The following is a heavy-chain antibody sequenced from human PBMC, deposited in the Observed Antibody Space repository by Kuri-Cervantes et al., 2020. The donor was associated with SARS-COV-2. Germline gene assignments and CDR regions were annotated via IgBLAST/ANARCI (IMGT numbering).Heavy chain of an antibody. CDR3: ARGFAAAGTIDY. V-gene: IGHV1-18*01. CDR1: GYTFTSYG. J-gene: IGHJ4*02. D-gene: IGHD6-13*01. Sequence: GESLKISCKASGYTFTSYGISWVRQAPGQGLEWMGWISAYNGNTNYAQKLQGRVTMATDTSTSTAYMELRSLRSDDTAVYYCARGFAAAGTIDYWGQGTLVTVSS. CDR2: ISAYNGNT.